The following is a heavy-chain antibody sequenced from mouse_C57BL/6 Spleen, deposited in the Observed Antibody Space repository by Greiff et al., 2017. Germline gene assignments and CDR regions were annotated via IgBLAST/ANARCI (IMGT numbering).Heavy chain of an antibody. V-gene: IGHV10-1*01. CDR3: VRHDPLYAMDY. CDR1: GFSFNTYA. Sequence: EVQGVESGGGLVQPKGSLKLSCAASGFSFNTYAMNWVRQAPGKGLEWVARIRSKSNNYATYYADSVKDRFTISRDDSESMLYLQMNNLKTEDTAMYYCVRHDPLYAMDYWGQGTSVTVSS. CDR2: IRSKSNNYAT. J-gene: IGHJ4*01.